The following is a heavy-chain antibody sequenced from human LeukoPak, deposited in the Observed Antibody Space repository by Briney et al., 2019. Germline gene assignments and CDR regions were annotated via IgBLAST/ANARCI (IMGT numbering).Heavy chain of an antibody. CDR3: AKDLDSSSWYSAFDI. J-gene: IGHJ3*02. CDR1: GFTFATSW. D-gene: IGHD6-13*01. Sequence: GGSLRLSCAASGFTFATSWMSWVRQAPGKGLEWVANIKQDGSEKNYVDSVKGRFTISRDNAQNSLYLQMNSLRVEDTAVYYCAKDLDSSSWYSAFDIWGQGTMVTVSS. V-gene: IGHV3-7*01. CDR2: IKQDGSEK.